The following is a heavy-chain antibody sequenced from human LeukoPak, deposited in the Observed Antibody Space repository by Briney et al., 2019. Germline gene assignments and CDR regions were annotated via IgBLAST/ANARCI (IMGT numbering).Heavy chain of an antibody. J-gene: IGHJ6*03. V-gene: IGHV5-51*01. CDR1: GYSFTTYW. CDR2: IYPGDSDT. Sequence: GESLKISCKVSGYSFTTYWIGWVRQMPGKGLEWMGIIYPGDSDTRYSPSFQGQVTISADKSISTAYLQWSSLKASDTAMYYCARLHTDGCGGDCYSSGRFWGSDLHYYYMDVWGKGTTVTVSS. CDR3: ARLHTDGCGGDCYSSGRFWGSDLHYYYMDV. D-gene: IGHD2-21*01.